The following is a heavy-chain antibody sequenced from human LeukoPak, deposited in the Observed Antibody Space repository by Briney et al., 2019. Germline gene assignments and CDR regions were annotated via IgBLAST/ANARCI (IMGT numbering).Heavy chain of an antibody. Sequence: GGSLTLSCAASGFTFSSYGMHWVRQAPGKGLEWVAFIRSDGTNKYYADSVKGRFTISRDNSKNTLHLQMNSLRAEDTAVFYCAKDKWELDAFDIWGQGTMVTVSS. D-gene: IGHD1-26*01. CDR1: GFTFSSYG. J-gene: IGHJ3*02. CDR2: IRSDGTNK. CDR3: AKDKWELDAFDI. V-gene: IGHV3-30*02.